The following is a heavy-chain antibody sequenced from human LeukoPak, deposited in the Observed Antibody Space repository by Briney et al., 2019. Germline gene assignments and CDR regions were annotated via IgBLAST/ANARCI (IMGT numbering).Heavy chain of an antibody. J-gene: IGHJ6*03. CDR1: GGSISSYY. CDR2: IYTSGST. D-gene: IGHD6-6*01. Sequence: SETLSLTCTVSGGSISSYYWSWIRQPAGKGLEWIGRIYTSGSTNYNPSLKSRVTMSVDTSKNQFSLKLSSVTAADTAVYYCARGGSSSSGAHYYYYMDVWGKGTTVTVSS. V-gene: IGHV4-4*07. CDR3: ARGGSSSSGAHYYYYMDV.